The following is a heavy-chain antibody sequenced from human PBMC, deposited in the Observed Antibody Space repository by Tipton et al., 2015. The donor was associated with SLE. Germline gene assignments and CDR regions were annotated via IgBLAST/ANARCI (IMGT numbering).Heavy chain of an antibody. J-gene: IGHJ3*02. D-gene: IGHD2-15*01. V-gene: IGHV5-51*01. CDR3: ARHRFGSWAAFDI. Sequence: GHVTISADKSISTAYLQWSSLKASDTAMYYCARHRFGSWAAFDIWGQGTMVTVSS.